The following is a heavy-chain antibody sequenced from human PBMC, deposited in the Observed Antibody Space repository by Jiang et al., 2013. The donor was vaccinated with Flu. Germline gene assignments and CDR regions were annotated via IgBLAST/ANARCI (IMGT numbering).Heavy chain of an antibody. CDR1: GYTFTSYD. Sequence: SGAEVKKPGASVKVSCKASGYTFTSYDINWVRQATGQGLEWMGWMNPNSGNTGYAQKFQGRVTMTRNTSISTAYMELSSLRSEDTAVYYCARDLESSYGSDLGYWGQGTLVTVSS. V-gene: IGHV1-8*01. J-gene: IGHJ4*02. CDR3: ARDLESSYGSDLGY. D-gene: IGHD3-10*01. CDR2: MNPNSGNT.